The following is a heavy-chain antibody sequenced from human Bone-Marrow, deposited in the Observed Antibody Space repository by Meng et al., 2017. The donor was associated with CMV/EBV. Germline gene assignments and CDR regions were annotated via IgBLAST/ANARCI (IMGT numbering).Heavy chain of an antibody. Sequence: ASVKVSCKASGYIFTDYYINWVRQAPGQGLEWMGRVNPNGGGGNYAQKFRGRVTMTRDSSISTAFMNLTSLRSDDTAVYYCARDVWVGPLGYWGQGTLVTSPQ. D-gene: IGHD3-16*01. CDR1: GYIFTDYY. CDR3: ARDVWVGPLGY. J-gene: IGHJ4*02. V-gene: IGHV1-2*06. CDR2: VNPNGGGG.